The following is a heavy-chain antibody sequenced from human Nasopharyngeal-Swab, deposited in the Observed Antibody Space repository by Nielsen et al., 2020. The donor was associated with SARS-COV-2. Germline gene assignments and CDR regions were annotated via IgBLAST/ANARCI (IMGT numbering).Heavy chain of an antibody. Sequence: GESLKISCAASEFTFSGFAMHWVRQASGKGLEWVGHIKSKANSYATTYAASVKGRFTISRDDSKNTALLQMNSLETEDTAVYYCTRSGAYSSGWFLGDYWGQGTLVTVSS. D-gene: IGHD6-19*01. V-gene: IGHV3-73*01. J-gene: IGHJ4*02. CDR1: EFTFSGFA. CDR3: TRSGAYSSGWFLGDY. CDR2: IKSKANSYAT.